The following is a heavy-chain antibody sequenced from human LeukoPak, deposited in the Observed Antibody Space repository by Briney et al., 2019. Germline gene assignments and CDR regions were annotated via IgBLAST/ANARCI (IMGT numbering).Heavy chain of an antibody. D-gene: IGHD6-13*01. CDR3: ARVDGYSSSWYGSYMDV. Sequence: ASVKVSCKASGYTFTSYGISWVRQAPGQGLEWMGWIGAYNGNTNYAQKLQGRVTMTTDTSTSTAYMELRSLRSDDTAVYYCARVDGYSSSWYGSYMDVWGKGTTVTVSS. J-gene: IGHJ6*03. CDR2: IGAYNGNT. V-gene: IGHV1-18*01. CDR1: GYTFTSYG.